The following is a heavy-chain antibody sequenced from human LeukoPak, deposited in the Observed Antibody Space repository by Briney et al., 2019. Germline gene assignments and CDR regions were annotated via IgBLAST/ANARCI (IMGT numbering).Heavy chain of an antibody. Sequence: PSETLSLTCAVYGGSFSGYYWSWIRQPPGKGLEWIGEINHSGSTNYNPSLKSRVTISVDTSKNQFSLKLSSVTAADTAVYYCASPTPYSSSWYEYYYYGMDVWGQGTTVTVSS. CDR3: ASPTPYSSSWYEYYYYGMDV. D-gene: IGHD6-13*01. J-gene: IGHJ6*02. CDR1: GGSFSGYY. CDR2: INHSGST. V-gene: IGHV4-34*01.